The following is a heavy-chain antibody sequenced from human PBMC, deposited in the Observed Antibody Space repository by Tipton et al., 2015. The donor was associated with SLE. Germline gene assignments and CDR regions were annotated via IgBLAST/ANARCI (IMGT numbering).Heavy chain of an antibody. J-gene: IGHJ4*02. CDR1: GYTFTSYG. D-gene: IGHD5-18*01. CDR2: ISAYNGNT. V-gene: IGHV1-18*01. Sequence: QSGPEVKKPGASVKVSCKASGYTFTSYGISWVRQAPGQGLEWMGWISAYNGNTNYAQKLQGRVTMTTGTSTSTAYMELRSLRSDDTAVYYCARPSGYTAMAPYYYYFDYWGQGTLVTVSS. CDR3: ARPSGYTAMAPYYYYFDY.